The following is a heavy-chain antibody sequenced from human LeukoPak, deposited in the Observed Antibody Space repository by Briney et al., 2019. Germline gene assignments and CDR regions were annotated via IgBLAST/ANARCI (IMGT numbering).Heavy chain of an antibody. J-gene: IGHJ5*02. V-gene: IGHV1-69*05. Sequence: ASVKVSCKASGGTFSSYAISWVRQAPGQGLEWMGGIIPIFGTANYAQKFQGRVTITTDESTSTAYMELSSLRSKDTAVYYCARVGKLRTDFVWGSYRSPYNWFDPWGQGTLVTVSS. CDR2: IIPIFGTA. CDR1: GGTFSSYA. CDR3: ARVGKLRTDFVWGSYRSPYNWFDP. D-gene: IGHD3-16*02.